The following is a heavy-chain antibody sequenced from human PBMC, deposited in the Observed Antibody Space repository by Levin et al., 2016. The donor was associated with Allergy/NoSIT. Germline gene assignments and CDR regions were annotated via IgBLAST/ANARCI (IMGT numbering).Heavy chain of an antibody. D-gene: IGHD3-10*01. V-gene: IGHV3-48*01. J-gene: IGHJ6*02. Sequence: VRQMPGKGLEWVSYISSSSSTIYYADSVKGRFTISRDNAKNSLYLQMNSLRAEDTAVYYCARSGNTLLWFGGSPHYYYYGMDVWGQGTTVTVSS. CDR3: ARSGNTLLWFGGSPHYYYYGMDV. CDR2: ISSSSSTI.